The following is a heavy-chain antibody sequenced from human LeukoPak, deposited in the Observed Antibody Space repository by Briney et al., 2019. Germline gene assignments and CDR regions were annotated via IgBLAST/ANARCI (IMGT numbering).Heavy chain of an antibody. V-gene: IGHV4-61*02. J-gene: IGHJ4*02. CDR2: VYTSGST. D-gene: IGHD3-22*01. CDR1: GNSISSGDNY. CDR3: ARASYSYDINGWVPFDY. Sequence: SETLSLTCTVSGNSISSGDNYWSWIRQPAGKGLEWIGRVYTSGSTNYNPSLKSRVTISGDTSKNQFSLRLSSVTAADTAVYYCARASYSYDINGWVPFDYWGQGTLVTVSS.